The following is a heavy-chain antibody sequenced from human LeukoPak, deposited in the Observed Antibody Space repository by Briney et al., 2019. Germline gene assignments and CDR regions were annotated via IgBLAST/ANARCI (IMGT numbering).Heavy chain of an antibody. D-gene: IGHD4-23*01. CDR1: GGSIRSYY. CDR3: ARERTVDPYMDV. CDR2: IHHSGST. V-gene: IGHV4-59*01. Sequence: SETLSLTCSVSGGSIRSYYWSWIRQPPGKGLEWIGYIHHSGSTNYNPSLKSRVAMSVDTSKNQFSLKVTSVIAADTAVYYCARERTVDPYMDVWGKGTTVTVSS. J-gene: IGHJ6*03.